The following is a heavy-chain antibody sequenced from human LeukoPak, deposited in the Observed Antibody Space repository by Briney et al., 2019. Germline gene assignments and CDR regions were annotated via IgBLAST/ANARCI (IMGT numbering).Heavy chain of an antibody. J-gene: IGHJ5*02. CDR3: ARNPYSTSQHWFDT. D-gene: IGHD6-6*01. V-gene: IGHV1-46*01. CDR1: GYTFASYS. CDR2: ISPSGGST. Sequence: ASVKVSCKASGYTFASYSIHWVRQAPGQGLEWMGIISPSGGSTNYAQNFQGRVTMTRDTSTNTDYMELSSLRSEDTAVYYCARNPYSTSQHWFDTWGQGNLVTVSS.